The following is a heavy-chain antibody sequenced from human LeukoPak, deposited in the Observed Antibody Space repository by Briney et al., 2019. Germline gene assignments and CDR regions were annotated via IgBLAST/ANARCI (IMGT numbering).Heavy chain of an antibody. V-gene: IGHV4-61*02. CDR1: GGSISSGSYY. CDR3: ARDPRGGGGSFYY. CDR2: IYTSGST. Sequence: SQTLSLTCTVSGGSISSGSYYWSWIRQPAGKGLEWIGRIYTSGSTNYNPSLKSRVTISVDTSKNQFSLKLSSVAAADTAVYYCARDPRGGGGSFYYWGQGTLVTVSS. J-gene: IGHJ4*02. D-gene: IGHD2-15*01.